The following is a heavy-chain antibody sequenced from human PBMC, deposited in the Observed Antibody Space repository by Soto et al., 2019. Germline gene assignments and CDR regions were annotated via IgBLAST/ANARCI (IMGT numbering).Heavy chain of an antibody. D-gene: IGHD2-2*01. CDR1: GFTFSSYG. J-gene: IGHJ5*02. V-gene: IGHV3-23*01. CDR3: AKTSRGYCSSTSCYASRYDP. Sequence: GGSLRLSCAASGFTFSSYGMHWVRQAPGKGLEWVAAISGNGGSKYYADSVKGRFTISRDNSKNTLYLQMNSLRAEDTAVYYCAKTSRGYCSSTSCYASRYDPWGQGTLVTVSS. CDR2: ISGNGGSK.